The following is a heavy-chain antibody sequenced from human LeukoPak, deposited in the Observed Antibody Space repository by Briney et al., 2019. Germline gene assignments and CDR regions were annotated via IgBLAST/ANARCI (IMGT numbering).Heavy chain of an antibody. J-gene: IGHJ5*02. CDR1: GYTFTGYY. CDR2: INPNSGGT. V-gene: IGHV1-2*02. CDR3: ARAGGRSWFDP. Sequence: ASVKVSCKASGYTFTGYYMHWVRQAPGQGLEWMGWINPNSGGTNYAQKFQGRVTMTTDTSMSTAYMELSRQTSDDTAVYYCARAGGRSWFDPWGQGTLVTVSS.